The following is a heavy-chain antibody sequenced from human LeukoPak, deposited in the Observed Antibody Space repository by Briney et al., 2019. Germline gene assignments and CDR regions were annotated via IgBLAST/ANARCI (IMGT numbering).Heavy chain of an antibody. CDR1: GFTFSSYA. CDR3: AKSPTYDFWSGYYRDWFDP. J-gene: IGHJ5*02. V-gene: IGHV3-23*01. D-gene: IGHD3-3*01. CDR2: ISGSGGST. Sequence: PGGSLRLSCAASGFTFSSYAMSWVRQAPGKGLEWVSAISGSGGSTYYADSVKGRFTISRDNSKNTLYLQMNSLRAEDTAVNYCAKSPTYDFWSGYYRDWFDPWGQGTLVTVSS.